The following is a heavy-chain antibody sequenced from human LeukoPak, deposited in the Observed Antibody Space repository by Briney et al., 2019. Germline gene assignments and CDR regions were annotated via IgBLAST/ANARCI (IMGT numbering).Heavy chain of an antibody. CDR3: ARTGGYDYSSLVY. CDR2: INHSGST. CDR1: GGSISSSSYY. D-gene: IGHD5-12*01. V-gene: IGHV4-39*07. Sequence: PSETLSLTCTVSGGSISSSSYYWNWIRQSPGKGLEWIGEINHSGSTNYNPSLKSRVTISVDTSKNQFSLKLSSVTAADTAVYYCARTGGYDYSSLVYWGQGTLVTVSS. J-gene: IGHJ4*02.